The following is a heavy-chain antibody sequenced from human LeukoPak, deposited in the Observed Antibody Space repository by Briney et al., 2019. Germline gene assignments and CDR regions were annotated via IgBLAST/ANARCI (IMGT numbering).Heavy chain of an antibody. J-gene: IGHJ4*02. Sequence: SVKVSCKASGGTFSSYAISLVRQAPGQGLEWMGRIIPIFGTANYAQKFQGRVTITTDESTSTAYMELSSLRSEDTAVYYCARDPLSDPPGDYWGQGTLVTVSS. CDR1: GGTFSSYA. V-gene: IGHV1-69*05. CDR3: ARDPLSDPPGDY. CDR2: IIPIFGTA.